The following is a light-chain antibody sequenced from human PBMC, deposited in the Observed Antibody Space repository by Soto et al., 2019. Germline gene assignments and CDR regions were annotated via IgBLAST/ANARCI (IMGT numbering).Light chain of an antibody. V-gene: IGLV1-44*01. CDR2: NND. CDR3: AAWDDSLNGVL. Sequence: QPVLTQTPSASGTPGQRVTISCSGSTSNIGSNTVNWYQQLPGTAPKLLIYNNDERPSGVPDRFSGSKSGTSASLAISGLQSEDEADYYCAAWDDSLNGVLFGGGTKLTVL. CDR1: TSNIGSNT. J-gene: IGLJ2*01.